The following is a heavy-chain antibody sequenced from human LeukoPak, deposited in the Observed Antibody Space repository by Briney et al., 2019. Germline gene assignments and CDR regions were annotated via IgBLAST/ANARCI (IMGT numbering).Heavy chain of an antibody. J-gene: IGHJ4*02. V-gene: IGHV3-74*01. CDR3: ARARDGSKNALDS. D-gene: IGHD4-11*01. Sequence: GGSLRLSCVVSGFTFTTHWMHWVRQVPGQGHVWVSRINIYDGDTYYAGSVRGRFTISRDTAENTMYLQMNSVWAEDTGVYYCARARDGSKNALDSWGQGTLVTVSS. CDR1: GFTFTTHW. CDR2: INIYDGDT.